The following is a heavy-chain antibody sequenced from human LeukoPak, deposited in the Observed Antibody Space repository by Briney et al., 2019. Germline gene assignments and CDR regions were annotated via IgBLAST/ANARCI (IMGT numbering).Heavy chain of an antibody. V-gene: IGHV1-18*01. J-gene: IGHJ5*02. CDR3: ARDRSIAAAGNWFDP. CDR2: ITAYNDNT. Sequence: ASVKVSCKASGYTFTSYGISWVRQAPGQGLEWMGWITAYNDNTYYAQKLQGRVTMTTDISTSTAYMELRSLRSDDTAVYYCARDRSIAAAGNWFDPWGQGTLVTVSS. D-gene: IGHD6-13*01. CDR1: GYTFTSYG.